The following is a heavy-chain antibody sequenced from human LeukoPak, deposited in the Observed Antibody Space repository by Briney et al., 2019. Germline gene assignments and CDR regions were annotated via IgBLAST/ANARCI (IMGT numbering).Heavy chain of an antibody. CDR3: ARGDRAAAGNIFRY. Sequence: KPSETLSLTCAVYGGSFSGYYWSWIRQPPGKGLEWIGEINHSGSTNYNPSLKSRVTISVDTSKNQFSLKLSSVTAADTAVYYCARGDRAAAGNIFRYWGQGTLVTASS. J-gene: IGHJ4*02. CDR1: GGSFSGYY. CDR2: INHSGST. D-gene: IGHD6-13*01. V-gene: IGHV4-34*01.